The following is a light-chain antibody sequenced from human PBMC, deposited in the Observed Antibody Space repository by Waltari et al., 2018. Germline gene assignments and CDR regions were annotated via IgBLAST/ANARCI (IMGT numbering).Light chain of an antibody. V-gene: IGLV1-44*01. CDR2: NNS. J-gene: IGLJ3*02. Sequence: QSVLTQPPSASGTPGQRVTLASSGSSCTIGCNIVNWYQQFPGTDPKLLLLNNSQRPAGVPDRFSGSKSGTSASLAISGLQSEDEAHYYCAAWDDSLHGPVFGGGTKLTVL. CDR3: AAWDDSLHGPV. CDR1: SCTIGCNI.